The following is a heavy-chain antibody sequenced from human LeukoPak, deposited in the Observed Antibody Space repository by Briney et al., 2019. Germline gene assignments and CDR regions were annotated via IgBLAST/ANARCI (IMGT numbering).Heavy chain of an antibody. CDR3: ARNENSGWGYFDY. CDR1: GFTVSNNF. Sequence: GGSLRLSCAASGFTVSNNFMSWVRQAPGKGLELVSLIYSGGTTKYADSVRGRFTISRDNSKNTLYLQMNSLRAEDTAVYYCARNENSGWGYFDYWGQGTLVTVSS. CDR2: IYSGGTT. J-gene: IGHJ4*02. D-gene: IGHD5-12*01. V-gene: IGHV3-53*01.